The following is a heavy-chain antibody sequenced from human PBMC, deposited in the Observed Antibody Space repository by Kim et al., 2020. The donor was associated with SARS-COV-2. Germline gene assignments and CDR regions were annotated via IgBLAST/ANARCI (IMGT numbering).Heavy chain of an antibody. V-gene: IGHV3-30-3*01. Sequence: GGSLRLSCAASGFTFSSYAMHWVRQAPGKGLEWVAVISYDGSNKYYADSVKGRFTISRDNSKNTLYLQMNSLRAEDTAVYYCARDATRDIVVVPAALGYWGQGTLVTVSS. CDR3: ARDATRDIVVVPAALGY. J-gene: IGHJ4*02. CDR1: GFTFSSYA. D-gene: IGHD2-2*01. CDR2: ISYDGSNK.